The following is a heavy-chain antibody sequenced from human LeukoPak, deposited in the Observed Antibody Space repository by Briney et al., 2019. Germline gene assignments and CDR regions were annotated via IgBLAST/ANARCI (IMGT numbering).Heavy chain of an antibody. CDR3: AKDQDSRYSSGWLSNFDY. CDR2: ISGSGGST. Sequence: PGGSLRLSCAASGFTFSSYAMSWVRQAPGKGLEWVSAISGSGGSTYYADSVKGRFTISRDNSKNTLYLQMNSLRAEDTAVYYCAKDQDSRYSSGWLSNFDYWGQGTLVTVSS. CDR1: GFTFSSYA. V-gene: IGHV3-23*01. J-gene: IGHJ4*02. D-gene: IGHD6-19*01.